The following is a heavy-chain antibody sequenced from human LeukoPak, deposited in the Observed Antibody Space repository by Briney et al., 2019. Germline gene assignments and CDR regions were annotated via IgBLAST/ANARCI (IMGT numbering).Heavy chain of an antibody. Sequence: ASVKVSCKASGYTFTSYDINWVRQATGQGLEWMGWMNPNSGNTGYAQKFQGRVTITRNTSISTAYMELSSLRSEDTAVYYRARGQYSSSWSGPDQNDYWGQGTLVTVSS. V-gene: IGHV1-8*03. CDR3: ARGQYSSSWSGPDQNDY. D-gene: IGHD6-13*01. CDR2: MNPNSGNT. J-gene: IGHJ4*02. CDR1: GYTFTSYD.